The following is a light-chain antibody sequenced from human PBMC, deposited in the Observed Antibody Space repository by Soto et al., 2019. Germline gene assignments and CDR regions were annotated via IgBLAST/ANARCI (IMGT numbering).Light chain of an antibody. Sequence: DFVMTQAPDSLAVSLGERATINCKSSQTVLYNSNNKNHLGWFQQKPGHPPKLLIYGASTRASGVPDRFSGSGSVTDFTLTISSLQAEDVAVYYGQQYYSIPFTFGQGTKLEIK. CDR2: GAS. CDR1: QTVLYNSNNKNH. CDR3: QQYYSIPFT. J-gene: IGKJ2*01. V-gene: IGKV4-1*01.